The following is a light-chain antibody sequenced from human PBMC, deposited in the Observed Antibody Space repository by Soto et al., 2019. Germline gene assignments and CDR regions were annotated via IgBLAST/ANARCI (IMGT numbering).Light chain of an antibody. J-gene: IGKJ3*01. Sequence: AIRMPQSPSSLSASTGDRVTITCRASQGISSYLAWYQQKPGKAPKLLIYAASTLQSGVPSRFSGSGTGTDFTLTISCLQSEDFATYYCQQYYSYLATFGPGTKVDIK. CDR2: AAS. V-gene: IGKV1-8*01. CDR3: QQYYSYLAT. CDR1: QGISSY.